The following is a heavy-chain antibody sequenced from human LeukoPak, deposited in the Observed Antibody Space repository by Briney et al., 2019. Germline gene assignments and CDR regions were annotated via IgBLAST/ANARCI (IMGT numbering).Heavy chain of an antibody. Sequence: PGGSLKLSCAASGFSVSNNYMNWVRQAPGKGLEWVSVIYSGGSTYYADSVKGRFTISRDNSKNTLYLQMNSLRAEDTAVYYCARGQNVPAWGQGTLVTVSS. V-gene: IGHV3-53*01. CDR1: GFSVSNNY. D-gene: IGHD1-1*01. CDR2: IYSGGST. CDR3: ARGQNVPA. J-gene: IGHJ4*02.